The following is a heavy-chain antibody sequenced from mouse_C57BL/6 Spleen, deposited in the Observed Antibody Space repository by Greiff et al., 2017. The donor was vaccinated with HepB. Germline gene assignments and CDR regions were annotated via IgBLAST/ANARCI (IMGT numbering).Heavy chain of an antibody. J-gene: IGHJ2*01. Sequence: VQLQQSGAELVRPGASVKLSCTASGFNIKDDYMHWVKQRPEQGLEWVGWIDPENGDTEYASKFQGKATITADTSSNTAYLQLRSLTSEDTAVYYCTSWMVTTGFDYWGQGTTLTVSS. V-gene: IGHV14-4*01. D-gene: IGHD2-2*01. CDR3: TSWMVTTGFDY. CDR2: IDPENGDT. CDR1: GFNIKDDY.